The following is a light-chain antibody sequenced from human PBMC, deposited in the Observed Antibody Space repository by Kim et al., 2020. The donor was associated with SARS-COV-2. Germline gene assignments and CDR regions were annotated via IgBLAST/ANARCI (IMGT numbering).Light chain of an antibody. Sequence: GQAVTISCTGTSSDIGDYNVVSWHQHPPSNATNLMIYDVLRRPSGVANRSAGSKAGNAASLKICGHQAEDEADYCCSSYTSSATRVFGGGTKVTVL. CDR2: DVL. CDR1: SSDIGDYNV. V-gene: IGLV2-14*03. CDR3: SSYTSSATRV. J-gene: IGLJ3*02.